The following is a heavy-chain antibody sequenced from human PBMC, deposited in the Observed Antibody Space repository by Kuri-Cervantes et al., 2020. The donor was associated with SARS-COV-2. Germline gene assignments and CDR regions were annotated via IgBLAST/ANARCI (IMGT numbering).Heavy chain of an antibody. D-gene: IGHD3-16*01. CDR3: AREGELGGNSP. J-gene: IGHJ5*02. CDR1: GFTFSSYW. V-gene: IGHV3-74*01. Sequence: LSLTCAASGFTFSSYWMHWVRQAPGKGLVWVSRINGDGSSTSYADSVKGRFTISRDNAKNTLYLQMNSLRAEDTAVYYCAREGELGGNSPWGQGTLVTVSS. CDR2: INGDGSST.